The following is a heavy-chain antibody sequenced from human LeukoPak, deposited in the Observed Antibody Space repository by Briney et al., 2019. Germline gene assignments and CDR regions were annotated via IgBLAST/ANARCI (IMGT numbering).Heavy chain of an antibody. CDR2: IYHRGST. CDR1: GYSIRNDYY. CDR3: VKDDYGDYVAFDI. D-gene: IGHD4-17*01. Sequence: SETLSLTCGVSGYSIRNDYYWGWIRQPPGKGLEWIGIIYHRGSTYYKSSLKDRVTISVDTSKNQFSLRLTSVTAADTAVYYCVKDDYGDYVAFDIWGQGTMVTVSS. V-gene: IGHV4-38-2*01. J-gene: IGHJ3*02.